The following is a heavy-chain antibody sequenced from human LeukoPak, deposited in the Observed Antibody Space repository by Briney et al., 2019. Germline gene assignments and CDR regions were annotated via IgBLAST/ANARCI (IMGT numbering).Heavy chain of an antibody. D-gene: IGHD2-15*01. CDR1: GGSISSYY. Sequence: PSESLSLTCTVSGGSISSYYWSWIRQPPGKGLGWIGSIYHSGSIYYNPSLKSRVTISVDTSKNKFSLKLSSVTAADTAVYYCARSVEGYCRGGSCYSYSYYMDVWGKGTTVTVSS. V-gene: IGHV4-59*01. CDR2: IYHSGSI. CDR3: ARSVEGYCRGGSCYSYSYYMDV. J-gene: IGHJ6*03.